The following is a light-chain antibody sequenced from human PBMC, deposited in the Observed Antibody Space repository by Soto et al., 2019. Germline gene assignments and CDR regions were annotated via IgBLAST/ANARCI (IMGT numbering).Light chain of an antibody. V-gene: IGLV2-14*01. CDR3: ISFTNSHIYV. Sequence: QSALTQPASVSGSPGQSITISCTGTSNDVGSYDFVSWYQQHPDKAPRLMIYEASNRPSGVSDRFSGSKSGNTASLTISGLQAEDEADYYCISFTNSHIYVFGTGPKVTVL. CDR1: SNDVGSYDF. J-gene: IGLJ1*01. CDR2: EAS.